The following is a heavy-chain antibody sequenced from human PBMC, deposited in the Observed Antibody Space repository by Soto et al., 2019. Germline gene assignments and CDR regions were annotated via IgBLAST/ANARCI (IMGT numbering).Heavy chain of an antibody. J-gene: IGHJ5*02. CDR3: ARDYGGNSGWFAP. CDR1: GYTFTTYD. CDR2: MSPNSGNT. D-gene: IGHD4-17*01. Sequence: QVQLVQSGAEVKRPGASVKVSCKASGYTFTTYDLNWVRQATGQGLEWIGWMSPNSGNTGYAQKFQGRVTTTTNTAMSTVYMELNSLTSEDTAVYYCARDYGGNSGWFAPWGQGTLVTVSS. V-gene: IGHV1-8*02.